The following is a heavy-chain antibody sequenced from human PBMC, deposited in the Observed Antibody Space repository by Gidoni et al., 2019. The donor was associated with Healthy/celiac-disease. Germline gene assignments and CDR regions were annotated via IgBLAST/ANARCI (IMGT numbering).Heavy chain of an antibody. CDR2: IKSKTDGGTT. Sequence: EVQLVESGGGLVKPGGSLRLSCAASGFPFSNAWMSWVRQAPGKGLEWVGRIKSKTDGGTTDYAAHVKGRFTISRDDSKNTLYLQMNSLKTEDTAVYYCTTLYLYYYGMDVWGQGTTVTVSS. J-gene: IGHJ6*02. D-gene: IGHD2-15*01. CDR1: GFPFSNAW. CDR3: TTLYLYYYGMDV. V-gene: IGHV3-15*01.